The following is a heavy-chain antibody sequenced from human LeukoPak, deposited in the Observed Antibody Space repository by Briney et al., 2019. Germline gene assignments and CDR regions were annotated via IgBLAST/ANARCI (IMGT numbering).Heavy chain of an antibody. D-gene: IGHD4-17*01. CDR2: IKQDGSEK. Sequence: GGSLRLSCAVSGFTFSSYWMSWVRQAPGKGLEWVANIKQDGSEKYYVDSVKGRFTISRDNAKNSLDLQMNSLRAEDTAVYYCARVATTVTHISEYWGQGTLVTVSS. J-gene: IGHJ4*02. V-gene: IGHV3-7*01. CDR3: ARVATTVTHISEY. CDR1: GFTFSSYW.